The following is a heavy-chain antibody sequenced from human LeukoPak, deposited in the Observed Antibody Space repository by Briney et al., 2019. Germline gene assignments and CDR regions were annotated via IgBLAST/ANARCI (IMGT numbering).Heavy chain of an antibody. Sequence: SVKVSCKASGGTFSSYAISWVRQAPGQGLEWMGRIIPIFGIANYAQKFQGRVTITADKSTSTAYMELSSLRSEDTAVYYCALDPCSGGSCYSAYFDYWGQGTLVTVSS. D-gene: IGHD2-15*01. V-gene: IGHV1-69*04. CDR2: IIPIFGIA. CDR3: ALDPCSGGSCYSAYFDY. J-gene: IGHJ4*02. CDR1: GGTFSSYA.